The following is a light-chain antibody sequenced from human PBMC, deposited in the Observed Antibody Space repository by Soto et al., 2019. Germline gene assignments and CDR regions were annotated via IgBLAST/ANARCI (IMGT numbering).Light chain of an antibody. Sequence: EIVMTQSPATLSVSPGESATLSCRTSQSVSTYLAWYQQKPGQAPRLLIYGASTRATGIPARVSGSGSGTEFTLTISILQSEDFAVYYCQQYSTWPETFGQGTK. CDR2: GAS. V-gene: IGKV3-15*01. CDR1: QSVSTY. J-gene: IGKJ1*01. CDR3: QQYSTWPET.